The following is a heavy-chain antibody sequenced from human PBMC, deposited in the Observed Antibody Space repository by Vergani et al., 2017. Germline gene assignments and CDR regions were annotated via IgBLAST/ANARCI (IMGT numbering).Heavy chain of an antibody. Sequence: VEAGGGLVQPGGSLRLSCTASGFPFQAFAFHWVRHVSGRGLEWVSGIDRNYGVKNGNSFEGRFSISRDNAKKAVFLQMKNLRHEDTALYFCVKDNDYYADGPFDLWGRGTLVTVSS. D-gene: IGHD3-16*01. V-gene: IGHV3-9*01. CDR1: GFPFQAFA. J-gene: IGHJ2*01. CDR2: IDRNYGVK. CDR3: VKDNDYYADGPFDL.